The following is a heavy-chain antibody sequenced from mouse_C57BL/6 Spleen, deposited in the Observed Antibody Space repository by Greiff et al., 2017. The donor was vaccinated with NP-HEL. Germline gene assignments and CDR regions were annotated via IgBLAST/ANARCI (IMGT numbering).Heavy chain of an antibody. CDR3: ARGNWGAY. CDR2: INPSSGYT. D-gene: IGHD4-1*01. V-gene: IGHV1-7*01. Sequence: VQLVESGAELAKPGASVKLSCKASGYTFTSYWMHWVKQRPGQGLEWIGYINPSSGYTKYNQKFKDKATLTADKSSSTAYMQLGSRTDEDSAVYYCARGNWGAYWGQGTTLTVSS. J-gene: IGHJ2*01. CDR1: GYTFTSYW.